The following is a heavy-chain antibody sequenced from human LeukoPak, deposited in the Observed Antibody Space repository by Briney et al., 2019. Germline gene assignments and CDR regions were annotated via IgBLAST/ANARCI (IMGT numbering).Heavy chain of an antibody. CDR3: ARGYGSGKYYFDY. Sequence: SETLSLTCAVSGGSISSYYWSWIRQPPGKGLEWIGYIYYSGSTNYNPSLKSRVTISVDTSKTQFSLKLSSVTAADTAVYYCARGYGSGKYYFDYWGQGTLVTVSS. CDR1: GGSISSYY. D-gene: IGHD3-10*01. CDR2: IYYSGST. V-gene: IGHV4-59*12. J-gene: IGHJ4*02.